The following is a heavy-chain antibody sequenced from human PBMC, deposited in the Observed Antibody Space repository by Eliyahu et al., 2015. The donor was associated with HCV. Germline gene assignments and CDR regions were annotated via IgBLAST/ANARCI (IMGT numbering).Heavy chain of an antibody. D-gene: IGHD6-13*01. J-gene: IGHJ4*02. V-gene: IGHV4-34*01. CDR3: ARGIAAAGAMTE. Sequence: QVQLQQWGAGLLKPSETLSLTXAVXXXSFSGYXWSXIRQPPGKGLEWIGEINHSGSTNYNPSLKSRVTISVDTSKNQFSLKLSSVTAADTAVYYCARGIAAAGAMTEWGQGTLVTVSS. CDR1: XXSFSGYX. CDR2: INHSGST.